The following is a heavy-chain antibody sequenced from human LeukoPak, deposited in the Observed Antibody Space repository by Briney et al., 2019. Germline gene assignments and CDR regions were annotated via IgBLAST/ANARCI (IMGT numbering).Heavy chain of an antibody. D-gene: IGHD3-16*01. J-gene: IGHJ6*02. CDR1: GFSYGNSG. CDR2: ITGTGGST. V-gene: IGHV3-23*01. CDR3: ARGGGRDSTAIDNFSHMDV. Sequence: PGGSLRLSCAASGFSYGNSGMSWVRQAPGEGLEWVSHITGTGGSTYYADSVKGRFTISRDNSKNTLYLEMKSLRAEDTAVYYCARGGGRDSTAIDNFSHMDVWGQGTTVTVSS.